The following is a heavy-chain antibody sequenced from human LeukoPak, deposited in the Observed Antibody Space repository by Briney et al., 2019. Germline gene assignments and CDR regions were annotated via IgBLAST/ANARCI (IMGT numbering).Heavy chain of an antibody. Sequence: SETLSLTCAVYGGSFSGYYWSWIRQPPGKGLEWIGEVNHSGSTNYNPSLKSRVTISVDTSKNQFSLKLSSVTAADTAVYYCARGGGSYYVDYWGQGTLVTVSS. CDR2: VNHSGST. CDR3: ARGGGSYYVDY. D-gene: IGHD1-26*01. V-gene: IGHV4-34*01. CDR1: GGSFSGYY. J-gene: IGHJ4*02.